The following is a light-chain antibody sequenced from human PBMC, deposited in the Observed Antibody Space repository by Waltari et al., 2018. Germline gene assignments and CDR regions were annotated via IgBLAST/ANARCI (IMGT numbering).Light chain of an antibody. V-gene: IGKV3-15*01. CDR1: LSIDDS. CDR3: QQYNQWPLT. CDR2: GAS. J-gene: IGKJ4*01. Sequence: EIVMTQSPATLSVSRGGSATVSCRASLSIDDSLAWYQQKPGQPPRLLIPGASTRDTGSPVRFSGSGSGTDFTLTITGLQSEDFAVYFCQQYNQWPLTFGRGTKVEIK.